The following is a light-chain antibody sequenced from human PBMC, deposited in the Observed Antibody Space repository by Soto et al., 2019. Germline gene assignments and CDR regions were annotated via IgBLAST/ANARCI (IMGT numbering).Light chain of an antibody. V-gene: IGKV1-9*01. CDR3: QQLNSYPPF. Sequence: DIQLTQSPSFLSASVGDRVTITCRASQGISSYLAWYQQKPGKAPKLLIYAASTLQSGVPSRFSGSGSGTEVTLTGSSLQPEDFATYSCQQLNSYPPFFGPGTKVDIK. CDR1: QGISSY. CDR2: AAS. J-gene: IGKJ3*01.